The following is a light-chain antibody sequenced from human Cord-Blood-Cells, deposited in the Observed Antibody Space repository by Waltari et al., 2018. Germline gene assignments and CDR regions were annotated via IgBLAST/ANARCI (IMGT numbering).Light chain of an antibody. V-gene: IGKV3-11*01. CDR1: QSVSSY. J-gene: IGKJ1*01. CDR3: QKRSNWPPWT. CDR2: DAS. Sequence: EIVFTQSPATLSLSPGGRATLSCRASQSVSSYLTCYQQKPGQAPRLLIYDASNRATGIPARFRGSGSGTDFSLTISSLEPEDFAVYYCQKRSNWPPWTFGQGTKVEIK.